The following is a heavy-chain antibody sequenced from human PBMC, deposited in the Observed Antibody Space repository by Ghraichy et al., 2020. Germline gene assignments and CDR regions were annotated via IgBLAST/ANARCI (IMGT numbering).Heavy chain of an antibody. CDR1: GYTFTSYY. J-gene: IGHJ6*02. Sequence: ASVKVSCKASGYTFTSYYMHWVRQAPGQGLEWMGIINPSGGSTSYAQKFQGRVTMTRDTSTSTVYMELSSLRSEDTAVYYCARDAYIVVVPATNYYYGMDVWGQGTTVTVSS. CDR2: INPSGGST. CDR3: ARDAYIVVVPATNYYYGMDV. D-gene: IGHD2-2*01. V-gene: IGHV1-46*01.